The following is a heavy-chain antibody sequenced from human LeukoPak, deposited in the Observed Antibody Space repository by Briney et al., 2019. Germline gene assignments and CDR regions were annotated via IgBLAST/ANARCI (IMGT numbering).Heavy chain of an antibody. J-gene: IGHJ4*02. CDR2: IKHDGSEK. V-gene: IGHV3-7*01. Sequence: GGSLRLSCAASGFSFNSDGMDWVRQAPGKGLEWVANIKHDGSEKNCLDSVKGRFTISRDNAQNSLYLQMNGLRVEDSAVYYCTRRLDDWGQGTLVTVSS. D-gene: IGHD3-16*01. CDR3: TRRLDD. CDR1: GFSFNSDG.